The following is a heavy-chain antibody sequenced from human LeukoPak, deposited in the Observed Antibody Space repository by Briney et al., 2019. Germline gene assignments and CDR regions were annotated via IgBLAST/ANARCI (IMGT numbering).Heavy chain of an antibody. CDR1: GGSISSSSYY. V-gene: IGHV4-39*01. D-gene: IGHD1-7*01. J-gene: IGHJ2*01. Sequence: PSETLSLTCTVSGGSISSSSYYWGWIRRPPGKGLEWIGSIYYSGSTYYNPSLKSRVTISVDTSKNQFSLKLSSVTAADTAVYYCAITGTIWYFDLWGRGTLVTVSS. CDR2: IYYSGST. CDR3: AITGTIWYFDL.